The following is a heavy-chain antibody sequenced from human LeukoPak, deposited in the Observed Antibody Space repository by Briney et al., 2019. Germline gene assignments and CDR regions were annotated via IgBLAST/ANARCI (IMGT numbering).Heavy chain of an antibody. CDR3: AKGSGYDTDFDY. J-gene: IGHJ4*02. CDR1: GLTFGPYV. V-gene: IGHV3-23*01. CDR2: ISGSGDNT. D-gene: IGHD5-12*01. Sequence: GGSLSSSCEAPGLTFGPYVLSWVGQVPGKGREWASGISGSGDNTYYADSVKGRFTISRDNSKNTVYLQMNSLRDEDTAVYYCAKGSGYDTDFDYWGQGTLVSVSS.